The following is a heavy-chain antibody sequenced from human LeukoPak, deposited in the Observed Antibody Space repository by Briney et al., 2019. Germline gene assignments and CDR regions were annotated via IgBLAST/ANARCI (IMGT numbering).Heavy chain of an antibody. Sequence: SETLSLTCAVYGGSFSGYYWSWIRQPPGKGLEWIGEINHSGSTNYNPSLKSRVTISVDTSKNQFSLKLSSVTAADTAVYYCARDNSGWSFDYWGQGTLVIVSS. J-gene: IGHJ4*02. CDR2: INHSGST. V-gene: IGHV4-34*01. D-gene: IGHD6-19*01. CDR3: ARDNSGWSFDY. CDR1: GGSFSGYY.